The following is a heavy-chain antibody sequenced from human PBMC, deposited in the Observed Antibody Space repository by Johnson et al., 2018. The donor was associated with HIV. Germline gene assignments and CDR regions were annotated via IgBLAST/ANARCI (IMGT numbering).Heavy chain of an antibody. J-gene: IGHJ3*02. CDR2: IYSGGST. CDR3: AISAEDYYDSSAVPMDAFDI. V-gene: IGHV3-66*01. Sequence: EQLVESGGVLVQPGGSLRLSCAASGFNVSSSYMSWVRQAPGKGLEWVSVIYSGGSTYYADSVKGRFTISRDNSKNTLYLQMNSLRAEDTAVYYCAISAEDYYDSSAVPMDAFDIWGQGTMVTVSS. D-gene: IGHD3-22*01. CDR1: GFNVSSSY.